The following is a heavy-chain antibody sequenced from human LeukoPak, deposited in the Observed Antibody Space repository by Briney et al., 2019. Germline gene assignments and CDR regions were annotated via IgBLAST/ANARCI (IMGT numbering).Heavy chain of an antibody. CDR2: FDPEDGET. D-gene: IGHD6-19*01. CDR1: GYTLTELS. Sequence: ASVKVSCKVSGYTLTELSMHWVRQAPGKGLEWMGGFDPEDGETIYAQKFQGRVTMTEDTSTDTAYMELSSLRSEDTAVYYCAIGGSGWFNYYYGMDVWGQGTTVTVSS. V-gene: IGHV1-24*01. CDR3: AIGGSGWFNYYYGMDV. J-gene: IGHJ6*02.